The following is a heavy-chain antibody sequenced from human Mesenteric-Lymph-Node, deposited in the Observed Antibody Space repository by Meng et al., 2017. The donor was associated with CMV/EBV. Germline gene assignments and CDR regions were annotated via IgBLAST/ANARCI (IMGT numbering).Heavy chain of an antibody. Sequence: GESLKISCAASGFSFSSYWMSWVRQAPGKGLEWVANIKPDGNEKYYVDSVKGRFTISRDNAEKSLYLQMNSLRVEDTAVYYCAREDYDFWSDYSRFFDYWGQGTLVTVSS. CDR2: IKPDGNEK. CDR3: AREDYDFWSDYSRFFDY. V-gene: IGHV3-7*01. J-gene: IGHJ4*02. CDR1: GFSFSSYW. D-gene: IGHD3-3*01.